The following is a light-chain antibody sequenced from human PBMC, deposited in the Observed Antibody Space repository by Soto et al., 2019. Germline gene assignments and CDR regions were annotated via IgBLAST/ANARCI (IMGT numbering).Light chain of an antibody. CDR2: GAS. V-gene: IGKV1-9*01. J-gene: IGKJ1*01. CDR1: QGISSN. CDR3: QQYGSSGT. Sequence: QLTQSPSSLSASVGDRVAITCRASQGISSNLAWYQQKPGRAPKLLIFGASTLQSGVPSRFSGSGSGTDFTLTISRLEPEDFAVYYCQQYGSSGTSGQGTKVDIK.